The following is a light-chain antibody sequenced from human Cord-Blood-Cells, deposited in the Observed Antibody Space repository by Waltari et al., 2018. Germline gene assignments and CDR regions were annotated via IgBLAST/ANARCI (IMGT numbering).Light chain of an antibody. CDR1: QSIRSW. Sequence: DIQMTQSPSTLSASVGDRVTITCRATQSIRSWLSWYPQKPGKAPKLLIYDASSLESGVPSRFSGSGSGTEFTLTISSLQPDDFATYDCEQYNSYSYTFCQGTKLEIK. J-gene: IGKJ2*01. CDR3: EQYNSYSYT. CDR2: DAS. V-gene: IGKV1-5*01.